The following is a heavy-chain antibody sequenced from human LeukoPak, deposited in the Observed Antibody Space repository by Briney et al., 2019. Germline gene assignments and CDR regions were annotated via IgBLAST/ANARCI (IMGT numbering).Heavy chain of an antibody. Sequence: ASVKVSCKASGYPFSAYYMHWVRQAPGQGFEWMGWINSNLGDTSYAQKFQGRVTMTRDTSISTAYMELRSLRSDDTAVYYCARDRGGSGPVMGYYYYGMDVWGQGTTVTVSS. D-gene: IGHD6-25*01. CDR3: ARDRGGSGPVMGYYYYGMDV. CDR1: GYPFSAYY. V-gene: IGHV1-2*02. CDR2: INSNLGDT. J-gene: IGHJ6*02.